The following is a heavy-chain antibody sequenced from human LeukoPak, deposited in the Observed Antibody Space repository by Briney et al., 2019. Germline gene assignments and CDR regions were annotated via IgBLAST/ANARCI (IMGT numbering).Heavy chain of an antibody. Sequence: SETLSLTCTVSGGSISSYYWSWIRQPPGKGLEWIGYIYYSGSTNYNPSLKSRVTISVDTSKNQFSLKLSSVTAADTAVYYCASEGYYYDSSGYRPAGPQYFQHWGQGTLVTVSS. D-gene: IGHD3-22*01. CDR1: GGSISSYY. CDR3: ASEGYYYDSSGYRPAGPQYFQH. CDR2: IYYSGST. V-gene: IGHV4-59*01. J-gene: IGHJ1*01.